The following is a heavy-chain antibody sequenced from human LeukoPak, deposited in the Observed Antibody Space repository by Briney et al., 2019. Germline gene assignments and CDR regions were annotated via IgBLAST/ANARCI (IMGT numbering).Heavy chain of an antibody. D-gene: IGHD3-16*01. CDR2: MNPNSGNT. CDR3: ARLGLSDCYYGMDV. J-gene: IGHJ6*02. Sequence: ASVKVSCKASGYTFTSYDINGVRQATGQGLEWMGWMNPNSGNTGYAQKFQGRVTMTRNTSISTAYMELSSLRSEDTAVYYCARLGLSDCYYGMDVWGQGTTVTVSS. V-gene: IGHV1-8*01. CDR1: GYTFTSYD.